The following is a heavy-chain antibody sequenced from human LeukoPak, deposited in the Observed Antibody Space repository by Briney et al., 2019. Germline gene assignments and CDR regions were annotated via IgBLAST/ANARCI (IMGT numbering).Heavy chain of an antibody. Sequence: GGSLRLSCAASGFTFSSYSMNWVRQAPGKGLEWVSYISSSSSTIYYADSVKGRFTISRDNAKNSLYLQMNSLRAEDTAVYYCARGSGSYRNWFDPWGQGTLVTVSS. D-gene: IGHD3-10*01. CDR3: ARGSGSYRNWFDP. V-gene: IGHV3-48*01. CDR2: ISSSSSTI. CDR1: GFTFSSYS. J-gene: IGHJ5*02.